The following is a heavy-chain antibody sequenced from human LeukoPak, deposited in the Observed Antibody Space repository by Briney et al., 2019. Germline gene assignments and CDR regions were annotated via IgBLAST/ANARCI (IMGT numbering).Heavy chain of an antibody. V-gene: IGHV1-69*04. J-gene: IGHJ5*02. Sequence: ASVKVSCKASGGTFSSYAITWVRQAPGQGLEWMGRIIPILGIANYAQKFQGRVTITADKSTSTAYMELSSLRSEDTAVYYCARDSLRSYGSGSYPVDPWGQGTLVTVSS. CDR2: IIPILGIA. CDR1: GGTFSSYA. CDR3: ARDSLRSYGSGSYPVDP. D-gene: IGHD3-10*01.